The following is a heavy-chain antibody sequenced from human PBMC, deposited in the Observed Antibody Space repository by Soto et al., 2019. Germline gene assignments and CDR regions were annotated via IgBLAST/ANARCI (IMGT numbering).Heavy chain of an antibody. CDR3: ARHKMRDYDFWSGYLPNYYYYYMDV. Sequence: SETLSLTCTVSGGSISSYYWSWIRQPPGKGLEWIGYIYYSGSTNYNPSLKSRVTISVDTSKNQFSLKLSSVTAADTAAYYCARHKMRDYDFWSGYLPNYYYYYMDVWGKGTTVTVSS. CDR2: IYYSGST. D-gene: IGHD3-3*01. CDR1: GGSISSYY. V-gene: IGHV4-59*08. J-gene: IGHJ6*03.